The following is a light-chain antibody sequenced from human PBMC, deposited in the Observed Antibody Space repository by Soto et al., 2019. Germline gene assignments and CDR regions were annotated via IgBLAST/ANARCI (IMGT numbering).Light chain of an antibody. CDR2: GAS. CDR1: QSVDSSF. CDR3: QQYVSSVT. Sequence: DIVLTQSPGSLSLSPGERATLSCRASQSVDSSFFAWYQQKPGQAPRLLIYGASKRATGTPDRASGRGSGTVFPLIIPRLEPEHFTASYCQQYVSSVTFGQGTKVEIK. J-gene: IGKJ1*01. V-gene: IGKV3-20*01.